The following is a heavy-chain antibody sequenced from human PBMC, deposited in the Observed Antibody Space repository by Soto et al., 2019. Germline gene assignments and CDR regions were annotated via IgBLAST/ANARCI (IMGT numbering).Heavy chain of an antibody. CDR1: GYSFSNYG. Sequence: QVQLVQSGAEVKRPGASVKVSCQASGYSFSNYGITWVRQAPGQGLEWMGWISAYNGKTNYGKKDQGRVTMTTDTTTITAYMELRSLRSDDTAINYCARSVCNDDDYGAQFWGQGTQVTVSS. V-gene: IGHV1-18*01. CDR3: ARSVCNDDDYGAQF. D-gene: IGHD5-12*01. J-gene: IGHJ4*02. CDR2: ISAYNGKT.